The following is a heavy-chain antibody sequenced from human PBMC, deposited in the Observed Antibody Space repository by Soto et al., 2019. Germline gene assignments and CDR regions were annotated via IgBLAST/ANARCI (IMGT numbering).Heavy chain of an antibody. CDR3: ARIACSSTICPIDS. J-gene: IGHJ4*02. D-gene: IGHD2-2*01. CDR2: INHRGST. Sequence: SETLSLTCAVYGGSFSGCYWSWIRQPPGKGLEWIGEINHRGSTNYNPSLKSRVTISVDTSKNQFSLNLSSVTAADTAVFYCARIACSSTICPIDSWGRGAQVPVSS. V-gene: IGHV4-34*01. CDR1: GGSFSGCY.